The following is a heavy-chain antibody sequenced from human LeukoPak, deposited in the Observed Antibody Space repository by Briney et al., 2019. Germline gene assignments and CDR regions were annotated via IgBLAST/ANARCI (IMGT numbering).Heavy chain of an antibody. CDR3: AGVVPAAIHHYYYYYMDV. Sequence: ASVKVSCKASGGTFSSYAISWVRQAPGQGLEWMGGITPIFGTANYAQKFQGRVTITADEPTSTAYMELSSLRSEDTAVYYCAGVVPAAIHHYYYYYMDVWGKGTTVTVPS. J-gene: IGHJ6*03. CDR2: ITPIFGTA. D-gene: IGHD2-2*01. CDR1: GGTFSSYA. V-gene: IGHV1-69*13.